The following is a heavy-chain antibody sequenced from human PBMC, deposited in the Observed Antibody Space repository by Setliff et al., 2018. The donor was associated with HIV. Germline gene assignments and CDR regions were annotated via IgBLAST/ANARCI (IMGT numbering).Heavy chain of an antibody. CDR1: GGSFSGYY. J-gene: IGHJ4*02. CDR2: INHSGST. D-gene: IGHD2-2*01. V-gene: IGHV4-34*01. Sequence: SETLSLTCAVYGGSFSGYYWSWIRQPPGKGLGWIGEINHSGSTNYNPSLKSRVTISVDTSKNQFSLKLSSVTAADTAVYYCARGTSQEDFDYWGQGTLVTVSS. CDR3: ARGTSQEDFDY.